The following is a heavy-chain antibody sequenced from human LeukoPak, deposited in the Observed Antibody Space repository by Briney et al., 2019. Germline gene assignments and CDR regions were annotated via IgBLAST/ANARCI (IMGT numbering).Heavy chain of an antibody. CDR3: ARGYGSGSYYNY. CDR2: INRGGDT. V-gene: IGHV4-34*01. Sequence: SETLSLTCAVYGGSFSGYYWSWTRQPPGKRLEWIGEINRGGDTNYNPSLKSRVTISLDTSKNQFSLKLSSVTAADTAVYYCARGYGSGSYYNYWGQGTLVTVSS. D-gene: IGHD3-10*01. J-gene: IGHJ4*02. CDR1: GGSFSGYY.